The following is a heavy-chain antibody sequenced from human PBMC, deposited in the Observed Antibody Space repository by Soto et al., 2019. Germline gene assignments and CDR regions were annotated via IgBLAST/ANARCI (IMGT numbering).Heavy chain of an antibody. D-gene: IGHD6-19*01. Sequence: ASVKVSCKASGYTFTGYYMHWVRQAPGQGLEWMGWINPNGGGTNYAQKFQGWVTMTRDTSISTAYMELSRLRSDDTAVYYCARGYSSGWYSAFDIWGQGTMVTVSS. V-gene: IGHV1-2*04. CDR2: INPNGGGT. J-gene: IGHJ3*02. CDR1: GYTFTGYY. CDR3: ARGYSSGWYSAFDI.